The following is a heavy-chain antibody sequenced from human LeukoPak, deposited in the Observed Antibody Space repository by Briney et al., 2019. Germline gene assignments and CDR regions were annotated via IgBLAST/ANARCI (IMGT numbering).Heavy chain of an antibody. D-gene: IGHD6-13*01. CDR3: AKDGYSSSWYYMDV. CDR2: ISWDGGST. Sequence: GGSLRLSCAASGFTFDDYAMHWVRQAPGKGLEWVSLISWDGGSTYYADSVKGRFTISRDNSKNSLYLQMNSLRAEDTALYYCAKDGYSSSWYYMDVWGKGTTVTVSS. J-gene: IGHJ6*03. CDR1: GFTFDDYA. V-gene: IGHV3-43D*03.